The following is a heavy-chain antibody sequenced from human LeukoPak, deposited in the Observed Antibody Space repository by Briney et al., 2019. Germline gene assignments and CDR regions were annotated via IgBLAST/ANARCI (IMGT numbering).Heavy chain of an antibody. CDR3: TTATAARLNHVEPDAFDI. V-gene: IGHV3-15*01. CDR1: GFTFSSYA. J-gene: IGHJ3*02. D-gene: IGHD6-6*01. Sequence: PGGSLRLSCAASGFTFSSYAMSWVRQAPGKGLEWVGRIKSKTDGGTTDYAAPVKGRFTISRDDSKNTLYLQMNSLKTEDTAVYYCTTATAARLNHVEPDAFDIWGQGTMVTVSS. CDR2: IKSKTDGGTT.